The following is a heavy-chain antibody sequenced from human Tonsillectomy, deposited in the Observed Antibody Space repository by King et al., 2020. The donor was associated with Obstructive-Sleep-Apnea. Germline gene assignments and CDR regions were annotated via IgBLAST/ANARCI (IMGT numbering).Heavy chain of an antibody. CDR2: IFYSGTT. Sequence: VQLQESGPGLVKPSQTLSLTCTVSGASISSGGYYWSWIRQHPGKGLEWIGYIFYSGTTYYIPSLTSRLTISLYTSKNQFSLKLSSVTAADTAVYYCARGRKYYDSSDYYGEGIDPWGQGTLVTVSS. J-gene: IGHJ5*02. V-gene: IGHV4-31*03. CDR1: GASISSGGYY. CDR3: ARGRKYYDSSDYYGEGIDP. D-gene: IGHD3-22*01.